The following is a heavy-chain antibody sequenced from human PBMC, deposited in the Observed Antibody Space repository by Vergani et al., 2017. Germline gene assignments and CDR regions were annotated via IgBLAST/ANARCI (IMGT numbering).Heavy chain of an antibody. Sequence: QVQLVQSGAEVKKPGASVKVSCKASGYTFTSYYMHWVRQAPGQGLEWMGIINPSGGSTSYAQKFQGRVTMTRETSTSTVYMELSSLRSEDTAVYYCARVKGYCSSTSCQRPFDYWGQGTLVTVSS. V-gene: IGHV1-46*03. CDR2: INPSGGST. CDR1: GYTFTSYY. D-gene: IGHD2-2*01. CDR3: ARVKGYCSSTSCQRPFDY. J-gene: IGHJ4*02.